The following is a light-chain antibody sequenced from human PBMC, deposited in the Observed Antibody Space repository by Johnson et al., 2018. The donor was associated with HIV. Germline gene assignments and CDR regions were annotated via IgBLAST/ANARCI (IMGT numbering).Light chain of an antibody. CDR2: DNH. V-gene: IGLV1-51*01. Sequence: QPVLTQPPSVSAAPGQKVTISCSGSSSNIGNNYVSWYQQFPGTAPKLLIFDNHKRPSGIPDRFSGSKSGTSATLGITGLQTGDEADYYCGTWDSSLSAYVFGTGTKVTVL. CDR1: SSNIGNNY. CDR3: GTWDSSLSAYV. J-gene: IGLJ1*01.